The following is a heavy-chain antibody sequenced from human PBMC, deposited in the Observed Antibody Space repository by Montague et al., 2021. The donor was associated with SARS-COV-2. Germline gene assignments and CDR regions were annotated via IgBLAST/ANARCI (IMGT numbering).Heavy chain of an antibody. CDR1: GGSISSGGYY. CDR3: ARVRITMIVVVDAFDI. Sequence: SQTLSLACTVSGGSISSGGYYWSWIRQHPGKGLEWIGYIYYSGSTYYNPSLKSRVTISVDTSKNQFSLKLSSVTAADTAVYYCARVRITMIVVVDAFDIWGQGTMVTVSS. CDR2: IYYSGST. V-gene: IGHV4-31*03. J-gene: IGHJ3*02. D-gene: IGHD3-22*01.